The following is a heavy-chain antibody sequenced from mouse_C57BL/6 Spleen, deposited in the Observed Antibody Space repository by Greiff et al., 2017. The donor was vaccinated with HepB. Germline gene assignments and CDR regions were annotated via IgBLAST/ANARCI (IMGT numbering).Heavy chain of an antibody. D-gene: IGHD2-2*01. V-gene: IGHV5-9-1*02. J-gene: IGHJ4*01. CDR1: GFTFSSYA. Sequence: EVKLVESGEGLVKPGGSLKLSCAASGFTFSSYAMSWVRQTPEKRLEWVAYISSGGDYIYYADTVKGRFTISRDNARNTLYLQMSSLKSEDTAMYYCTRDWDGYDDYYAMDYWGQGTSVTVSS. CDR2: ISSGGDYI. CDR3: TRDWDGYDDYYAMDY.